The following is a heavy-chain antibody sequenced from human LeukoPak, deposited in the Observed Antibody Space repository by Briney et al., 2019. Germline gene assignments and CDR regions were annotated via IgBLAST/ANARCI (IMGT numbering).Heavy chain of an antibody. CDR3: ARDLAVVTAIPSPSEPEDY. J-gene: IGHJ4*02. Sequence: ASVKVSCKASGYTFTSYYMHWVRQAPGQGLEWMGIINPSGGSTSYAQKFQGRVTMTRDTSTSTVYMELSSLRSEDTAVYYCARDLAVVTAIPSPSEPEDYWGQGTLVTVSS. CDR2: INPSGGST. D-gene: IGHD2-21*02. V-gene: IGHV1-46*01. CDR1: GYTFTSYY.